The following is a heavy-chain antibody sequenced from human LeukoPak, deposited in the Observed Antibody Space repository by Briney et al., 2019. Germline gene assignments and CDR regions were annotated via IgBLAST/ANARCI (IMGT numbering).Heavy chain of an antibody. J-gene: IGHJ3*02. D-gene: IGHD3-9*01. CDR3: ARDFRYPGRGFDI. CDR1: DGSISSSSYY. Sequence: SETLSLTCTVSDGSISSSSYYWGWIRQPPGKGLEWIGNIYYTGSTHYNPSLKSRVTISVDSSKNQFSLKLSSVNAADTATYYCARDFRYPGRGFDIWGQGTMVTVSS. CDR2: IYYTGST. V-gene: IGHV4-39*07.